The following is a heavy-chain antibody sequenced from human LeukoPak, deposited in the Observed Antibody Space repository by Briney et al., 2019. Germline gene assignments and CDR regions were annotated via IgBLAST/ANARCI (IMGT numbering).Heavy chain of an antibody. CDR3: TRDRGSLEYDY. CDR2: INSDGSQT. Sequence: GGSLRLSCAASGFTFSSHWMHWVRQVPGKGLVWVSRINSDGSQTSYADSVKGRFTISRGNAKNTLYLQMNSLRGEDTALYYCTRDRGSLEYDYWGQGTLVTVSS. V-gene: IGHV3-74*01. J-gene: IGHJ4*02. CDR1: GFTFSSHW. D-gene: IGHD1-26*01.